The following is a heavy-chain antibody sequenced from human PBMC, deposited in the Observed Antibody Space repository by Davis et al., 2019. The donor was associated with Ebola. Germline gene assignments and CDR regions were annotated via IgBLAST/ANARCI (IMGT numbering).Heavy chain of an antibody. Sequence: PGGSLRLSCAASGFTFSSYGMHWVRQAPGKGLEWVAVIWYDGSNKYYADSVKGRFTISRDNSKNTLYLQMNSLRAEDTAVYYCARESIPKSIVQLEPGYFDYWGQGTLVTVSS. D-gene: IGHD1-1*01. CDR1: GFTFSSYG. V-gene: IGHV3-33*01. CDR2: IWYDGSNK. CDR3: ARESIPKSIVQLEPGYFDY. J-gene: IGHJ4*02.